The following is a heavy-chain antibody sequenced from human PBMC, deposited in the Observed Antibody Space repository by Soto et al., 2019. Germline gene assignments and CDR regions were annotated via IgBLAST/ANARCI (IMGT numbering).Heavy chain of an antibody. Sequence: GGSMRLSCAASGFSFSRSFVHWLRQAPGKGLEWVAVISSDARDEDYADSVKGRFSISRDSSKSTLYLQMNSMRAEDTAVYYLARGLLKVEGGAFDIWGQGTMVTVSS. D-gene: IGHD3-16*01. V-gene: IGHV3-33*01. CDR3: ARGLLKVEGGAFDI. CDR2: ISSDARDE. J-gene: IGHJ3*02. CDR1: GFSFSRSF.